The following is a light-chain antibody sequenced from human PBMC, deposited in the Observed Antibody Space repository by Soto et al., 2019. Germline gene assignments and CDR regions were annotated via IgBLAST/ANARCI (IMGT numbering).Light chain of an antibody. CDR1: QSVSSSS. V-gene: IGKV3-20*01. CDR2: DAS. CDR3: QQYGSSPRT. Sequence: EIALTQSPGTLSLSPGERATLSCRASQSVSSSSLAWYQQKPGQAPRLLIYDASSRATGIPDRFSGSGSGTDFTLTISRLEPEDFAVYYCQQYGSSPRTFGQGTKVDIK. J-gene: IGKJ1*01.